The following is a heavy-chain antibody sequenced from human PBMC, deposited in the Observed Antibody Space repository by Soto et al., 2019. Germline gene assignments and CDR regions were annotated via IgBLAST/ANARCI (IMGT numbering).Heavy chain of an antibody. J-gene: IGHJ6*02. CDR1: GYSFTSYW. CDR2: IYPGDSDA. CDR3: ARHYCSSTSCYPVYYYYYGMDV. D-gene: IGHD2-2*01. Sequence: GESLKISCKGSGYSFTSYWIGWVRQMPGKGLEWMGIIYPGDSDARYSPSFQGQVTISADKSISTAYLQWSSLKASDTAMYYCARHYCSSTSCYPVYYYYYGMDVWGQGTTVTVSS. V-gene: IGHV5-51*01.